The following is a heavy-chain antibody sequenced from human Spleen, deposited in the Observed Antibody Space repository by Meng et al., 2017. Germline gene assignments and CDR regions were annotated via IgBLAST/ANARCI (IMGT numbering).Heavy chain of an antibody. J-gene: IGHJ4*02. CDR3: AKDLYRGYNYATTFDY. CDR2: ISGSGGRT. CDR1: GFTFSGYA. D-gene: IGHD5-18*01. Sequence: GESLKISCSASGFTFSGYAMSWVRQAPGKRLEWVSGISGSGGRTYYADSVKGRFTISRDNSKNRLYLQTDSLRAEDTAVYYCAKDLYRGYNYATTFDYWGQGTLVTVSS. V-gene: IGHV3-23*01.